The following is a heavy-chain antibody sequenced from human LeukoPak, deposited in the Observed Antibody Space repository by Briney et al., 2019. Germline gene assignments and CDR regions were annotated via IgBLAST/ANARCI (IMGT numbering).Heavy chain of an antibody. J-gene: IGHJ5*02. V-gene: IGHV3-33*08. CDR2: IWYDGSNK. CDR1: GFTFSSYG. CDR3: ARAGGSYCSGGSCTHGWFDP. Sequence: GGSLRLSCVPSGFTFSSYGMHWVRQAPGKGLEWVAVIWYDGSNKYYADSVKGRFTISRDNSKNTLYLQMNSLRAEDTAVYYCARAGGSYCSGGSCTHGWFDPWGQGTLVTVSS. D-gene: IGHD2-15*01.